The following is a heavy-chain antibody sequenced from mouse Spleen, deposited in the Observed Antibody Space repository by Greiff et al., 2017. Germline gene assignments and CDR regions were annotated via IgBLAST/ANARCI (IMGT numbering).Heavy chain of an antibody. J-gene: IGHJ4*01. CDR1: GFTFSDYY. V-gene: IGHV5-4*02. CDR3: AVYYRYDDLWAMDY. CDR2: ISDGGSYT. D-gene: IGHD2-14*01. Sequence: EVQVVESGGGLVKPGGSLKLSCAASGFTFSDYYMYWVRQTPEKRLEWVATISDGGSYTYYPDSVKGRFTISRDNAKNNLYLQMSSLKSEDTAMYYCAVYYRYDDLWAMDYWGQGTSVTVSS.